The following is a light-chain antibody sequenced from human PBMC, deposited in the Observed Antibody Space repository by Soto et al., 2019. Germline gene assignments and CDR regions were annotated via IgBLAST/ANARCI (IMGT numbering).Light chain of an antibody. CDR2: DAS. Sequence: EIVLTQSPATLSLSPGERAALSCRSSQSVSSYLAWYQQKPGQAPRLLIYDASKRATGIQARFSGSGSGTDFTLTISSLEPEDFAVYYCQQRSNWPSTFGGGTKVEIK. V-gene: IGKV3-11*01. CDR1: QSVSSY. J-gene: IGKJ4*01. CDR3: QQRSNWPST.